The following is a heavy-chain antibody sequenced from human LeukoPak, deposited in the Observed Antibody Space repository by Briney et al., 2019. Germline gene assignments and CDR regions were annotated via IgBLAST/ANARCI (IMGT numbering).Heavy chain of an antibody. CDR2: IYYGGST. CDR3: ARVKSGQQLAYFYYYMDV. Sequence: SDTLSLTCTVSGGPISSSSYYWGWIPQPPGKGLDRIGSIYYGGSTYYNPALKSRVTMSVDTSKNQFSLSLSSVTAADTAVYYCARVKSGQQLAYFYYYMDVWGKGTTVTVSS. CDR1: GGPISSSSYY. J-gene: IGHJ6*03. D-gene: IGHD6-13*01. V-gene: IGHV4-39*01.